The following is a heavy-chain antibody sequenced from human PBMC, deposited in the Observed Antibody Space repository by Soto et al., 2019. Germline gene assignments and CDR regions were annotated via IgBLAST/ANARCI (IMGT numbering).Heavy chain of an antibody. CDR1: GYSFTSYW. Sequence: GESLKISCKGSGYSFTSYWISWVRQMPGKGLEWMGRIDPSDSYTNYRPSFQGHVTISADKSISTAYLQWSSLKASDTAMYYCSRHESGREYVLVSATTHADYWCQETLVTVSS. D-gene: IGHD1-26*01. J-gene: IGHJ4*02. CDR2: IDPSDSYT. V-gene: IGHV5-10-1*01. CDR3: SRHESGREYVLVSATTHADY.